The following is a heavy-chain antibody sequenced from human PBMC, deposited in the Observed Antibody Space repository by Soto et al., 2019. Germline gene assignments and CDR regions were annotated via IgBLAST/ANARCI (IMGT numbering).Heavy chain of an antibody. D-gene: IGHD2-21*02. V-gene: IGHV3-74*01. CDR1: GVTFTNHW. CDR3: ARESGDWPLNWFDP. Sequence: GGALSLSCAASGVTFTNHWMHWVRQAPGKGLVWVSRITSDGKSKAYAESVKGRFAISRDNAKNTVYLQMNGLTVEDTAGYHCARESGDWPLNWFDPWGQGTLVTVSS. J-gene: IGHJ5*02. CDR2: ITSDGKSK.